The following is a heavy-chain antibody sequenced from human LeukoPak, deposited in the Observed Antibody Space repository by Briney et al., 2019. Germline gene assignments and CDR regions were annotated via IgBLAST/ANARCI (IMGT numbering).Heavy chain of an antibody. D-gene: IGHD2-2*01. CDR2: INPNSGGT. CDR3: ARGKPRVVPNWFDP. CDR1: GYTFTGYY. Sequence: GASVKVSCKASGYTFTGYYMHWVRQAPGQGLEWMGWINPNSGGTNYAQKFQGRVTMTRDTSISTAYMELSRLRSDDTAVYYCARGKPRVVPNWFDPWGQGTLVTVSS. V-gene: IGHV1-2*02. J-gene: IGHJ5*02.